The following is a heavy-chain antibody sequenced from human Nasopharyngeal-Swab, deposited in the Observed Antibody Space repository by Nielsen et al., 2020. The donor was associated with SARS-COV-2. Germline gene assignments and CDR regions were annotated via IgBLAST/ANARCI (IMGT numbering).Heavy chain of an antibody. D-gene: IGHD1-26*01. Sequence: ESLMISCAASGFTFSSYWMHWVRQAPGKGLVWVSRINSDGISTTYADSVKGRFTICRDDAKNTLYVQMNSLRVEDTAVYYCIRNSYSGSYGAFDIWGQGTMVTVSS. V-gene: IGHV3-74*01. CDR3: IRNSYSGSYGAFDI. J-gene: IGHJ3*02. CDR2: INSDGIST. CDR1: GFTFSSYW.